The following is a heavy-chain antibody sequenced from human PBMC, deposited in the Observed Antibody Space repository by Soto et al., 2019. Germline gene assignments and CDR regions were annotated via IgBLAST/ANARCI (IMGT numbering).Heavy chain of an antibody. CDR1: GFSLSTSGVG. Sequence: QITLKESGPTLVKPTQTLTLTCTFSGFSLSTSGVGVGWIRQPPGKALEWLALIYWDDDKRYSPSLKSRLTITKDTSKNQVVLTMTNMDPVDTATYYCAHRLFYYGSGSYFFDYWGQGTLVTVSS. J-gene: IGHJ4*02. V-gene: IGHV2-5*02. CDR2: IYWDDDK. D-gene: IGHD3-10*01. CDR3: AHRLFYYGSGSYFFDY.